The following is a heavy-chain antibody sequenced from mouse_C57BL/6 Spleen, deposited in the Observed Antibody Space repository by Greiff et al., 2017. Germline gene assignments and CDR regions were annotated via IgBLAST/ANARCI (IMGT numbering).Heavy chain of an antibody. J-gene: IGHJ4*01. CDR1: GFNIKDDY. CDR3: TYITTVVEGYAMDY. V-gene: IGHV14-4*01. CDR2: IDPENGDT. D-gene: IGHD1-1*01. Sequence: VQLKESGAELVRPGASVKLSCTASGFNIKDDYMHWVKQRPEQGLEWIGWIDPENGDTEYASKFQGKATITADTSSNTAYLQLSSLTSEDTAVYYCTYITTVVEGYAMDYWGQGTSATVSS.